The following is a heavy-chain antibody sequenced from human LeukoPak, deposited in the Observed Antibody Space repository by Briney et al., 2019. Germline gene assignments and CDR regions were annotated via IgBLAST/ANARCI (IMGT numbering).Heavy chain of an antibody. D-gene: IGHD1-26*01. J-gene: IGHJ3*02. V-gene: IGHV4-39*01. CDR1: GASISSSSYY. Sequence: SETLSLTCTVSGASISSSSYYWGWIRQPPGKGLEWIGNVYYSGSTYYNPSLKSRGTISVDSSKNQFSLKLSSVTAADTAVYYCARQGEGGRAFDIWGQGTMVTVSS. CDR2: VYYSGST. CDR3: ARQGEGGRAFDI.